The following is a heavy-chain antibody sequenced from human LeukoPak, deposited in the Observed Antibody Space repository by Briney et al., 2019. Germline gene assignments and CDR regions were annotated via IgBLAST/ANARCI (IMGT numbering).Heavy chain of an antibody. V-gene: IGHV4-31*03. D-gene: IGHD5-24*01. CDR1: GGSISSGGYY. J-gene: IGHJ4*02. Sequence: PSQTLSLPCTVSGGSISSGGYYWSWIRQHPGKGPGWNGYIYSSGRSYYNPSLRSRVTMLVDTSKNQFSLKLNSVTAADTAVYYCAGGRDGYCNYWGQGTLVTVSS. CDR3: AGGRDGYCNY. CDR2: IYSSGRS.